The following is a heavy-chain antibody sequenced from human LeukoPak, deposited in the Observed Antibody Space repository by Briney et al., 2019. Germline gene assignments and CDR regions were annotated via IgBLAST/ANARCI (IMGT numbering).Heavy chain of an antibody. CDR2: IYSSGST. J-gene: IGHJ3*02. V-gene: IGHV4-59*01. CDR1: GASMTAYY. Sequence: SETLSLTCTVSGASMTAYYWSWIRQPPGKGLEWVAYIYSSGSTNYNPSLKSRLTISIDTSKKQFSLKMSSVTAADTALYYCARLPAARLISGAFDIWGRGTMVTVSS. D-gene: IGHD1-20*01. CDR3: ARLPAARLISGAFDI.